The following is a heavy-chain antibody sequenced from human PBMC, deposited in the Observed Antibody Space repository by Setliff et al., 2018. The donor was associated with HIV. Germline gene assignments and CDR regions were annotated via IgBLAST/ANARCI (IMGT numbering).Heavy chain of an antibody. V-gene: IGHV4-31*03. CDR2: IYFSGST. J-gene: IGHJ4*02. CDR3: ARGAPYCNHGICHLFDY. Sequence: SETLSLTCHVSGGSISNGGYYWSWIRQHPGTGLEWIAYIYFSGSTYYNPSLKSRVTVSLDMSKNQFSLRLSSVTAADTAVYYCARGAPYCNHGICHLFDYWGQGNLVTVSS. CDR1: GGSISNGGYY. D-gene: IGHD2-8*01.